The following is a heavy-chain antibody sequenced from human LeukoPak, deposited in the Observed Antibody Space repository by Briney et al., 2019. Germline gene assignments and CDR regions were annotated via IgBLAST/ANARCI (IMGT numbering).Heavy chain of an antibody. CDR1: GFTFSNAW. D-gene: IGHD3-10*01. Sequence: GGSLRLSCAASGFTFSNAWMRWVRQAPGKGLEWVGRIKSKTDGGTTDYAAPVKGRFTISRDDSKNTLYLQMNSLKTEDTAVYYCTTLTMVRGVHFDYWGQGTLVTVSS. J-gene: IGHJ4*02. CDR2: IKSKTDGGTT. V-gene: IGHV3-15*01. CDR3: TTLTMVRGVHFDY.